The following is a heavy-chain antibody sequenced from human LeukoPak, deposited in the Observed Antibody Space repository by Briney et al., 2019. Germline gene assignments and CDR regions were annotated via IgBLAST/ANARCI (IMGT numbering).Heavy chain of an antibody. V-gene: IGHV3-7*01. Sequence: PGGSLRLSCAASGFTFSTYAMNWVRQAPGKGLEWVANIKQDGTEIFYADSVRGRFIISRDNAENSLYLQMNSLRVEDTAVYYCARTPDGADYWGQGTLVTVSS. J-gene: IGHJ4*02. CDR2: IKQDGTEI. D-gene: IGHD3-10*01. CDR1: GFTFSTYA. CDR3: ARTPDGADY.